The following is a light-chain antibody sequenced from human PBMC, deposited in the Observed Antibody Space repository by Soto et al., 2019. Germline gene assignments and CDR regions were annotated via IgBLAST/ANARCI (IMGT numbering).Light chain of an antibody. CDR2: GAS. CDR3: QQYSNRYT. CDR1: QSVSSS. Sequence: EIVMTQSPAPLSVSPGERATLSCRASQSVSSSLAWYQHKPGQAPRLLLYGASIRATGSPARFSGSGSGTEFTLTLSSLQSEDVVAYYCQQYSNRYTFGQGTKLDIK. J-gene: IGKJ2*01. V-gene: IGKV3D-15*01.